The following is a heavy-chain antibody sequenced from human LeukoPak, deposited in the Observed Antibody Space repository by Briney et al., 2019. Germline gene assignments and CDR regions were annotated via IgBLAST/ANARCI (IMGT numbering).Heavy chain of an antibody. CDR3: ARERGGYCSGATCYKAYDI. CDR2: IKQDGSEK. Sequence: GGSLRLSCAASGFTFSSYWMSWVRQAPGKGLEWVANIKQDGSEKYYVGSVRGRFTISRDNAKNSLDLQMSSLRAEDTAVYYCARERGGYCSGATCYKAYDIWGQGTMVTVSS. D-gene: IGHD2-2*02. CDR1: GFTFSSYW. V-gene: IGHV3-7*01. J-gene: IGHJ3*02.